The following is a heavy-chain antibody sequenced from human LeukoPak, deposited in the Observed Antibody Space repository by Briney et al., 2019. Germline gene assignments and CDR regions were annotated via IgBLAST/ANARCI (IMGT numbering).Heavy chain of an antibody. D-gene: IGHD3-10*01. Sequence: GESLKISCKGSGYSFTSYWIGWVRQMPGKGLEWMGIIYPGDSDTRYSPSFQGQVTISADKSISTAYLLWSSLKASDTAMYYCARGGSTMVTPYYFDYWGQGTLVTVSS. J-gene: IGHJ4*02. CDR3: ARGGSTMVTPYYFDY. V-gene: IGHV5-51*01. CDR1: GYSFTSYW. CDR2: IYPGDSDT.